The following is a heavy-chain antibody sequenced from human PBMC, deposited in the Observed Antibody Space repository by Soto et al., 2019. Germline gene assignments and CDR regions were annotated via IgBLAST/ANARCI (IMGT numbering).Heavy chain of an antibody. V-gene: IGHV4-59*01. CDR3: ARSTSGGSYRPFHGWYFDL. Sequence: QVQLQESGPGLVKPSETLSLTCTVSGGSISSYYWSWIRQPPGKGLEWIGYIYYSGSTNYNPSLKSRVTISVDTSKNQFSLKLSSVTAADTAVYYCARSTSGGSYRPFHGWYFDLWGRGTLVTVSS. J-gene: IGHJ2*01. CDR1: GGSISSYY. D-gene: IGHD3-16*02. CDR2: IYYSGST.